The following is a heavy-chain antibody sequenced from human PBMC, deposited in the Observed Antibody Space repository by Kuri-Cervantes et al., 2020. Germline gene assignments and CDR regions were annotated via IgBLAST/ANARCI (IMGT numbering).Heavy chain of an antibody. Sequence: GSLRLSCTVSGYSISSGYSWGWIRQPPGKGLEWIGSFVHSGATYYSPSLESRVTISVDTSKNQFSLKLSSVTAADTAVYYCARVPGYCRGGTCPNWYFDLWGRGTLVTVSS. J-gene: IGHJ2*01. CDR3: ARVPGYCRGGTCPNWYFDL. V-gene: IGHV4-38-2*02. CDR2: FVHSGAT. D-gene: IGHD2-15*01. CDR1: GYSISSGYS.